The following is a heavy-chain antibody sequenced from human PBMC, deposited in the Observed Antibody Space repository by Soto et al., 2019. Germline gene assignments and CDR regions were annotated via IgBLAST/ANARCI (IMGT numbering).Heavy chain of an antibody. Sequence: GASLNDDCKACGYTFTGYHVHWVLHAGALGADTTAWINPNSGDTYLAQRFQGRVTMNRDTSIGTAYMELRGLTSADTAEYYCAKGGAIVAAGTRVYLYNAMDVWGQGTTVTVSS. CDR2: INPNSGDT. V-gene: IGHV1-2*02. J-gene: IGHJ6*02. CDR3: AKGGAIVAAGTRVYLYNAMDV. D-gene: IGHD1-26*01. CDR1: GYTFTGYH.